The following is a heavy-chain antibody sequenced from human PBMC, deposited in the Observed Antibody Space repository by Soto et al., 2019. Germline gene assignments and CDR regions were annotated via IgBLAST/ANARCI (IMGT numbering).Heavy chain of an antibody. Sequence: QVQLQESGPGLVKPSQTLSLTCTVSGGSISSGDYYWNWIRQPPGKGLEWIGYIYYSGNTYYNPSRQRRVTISVDTSKNQFSPMLNSVTAADTAVYYCARDEGDYGYFALWGRGTLVSVSS. V-gene: IGHV4-30-4*01. CDR3: ARDEGDYGYFAL. CDR1: GGSISSGDYY. D-gene: IGHD2-21*01. J-gene: IGHJ2*01. CDR2: IYYSGNT.